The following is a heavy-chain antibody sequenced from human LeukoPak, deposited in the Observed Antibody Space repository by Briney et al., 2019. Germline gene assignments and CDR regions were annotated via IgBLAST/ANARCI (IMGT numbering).Heavy chain of an antibody. V-gene: IGHV4-39*07. D-gene: IGHD3-10*01. Sequence: PSETLSLTCTVSGGSISSSSYYWGWIRQPPGKGLEWIGSIYYSGSTYYNPSLKSRVTISVDTSKNQFSLKLSSVTAAATAVYYCARDGVYKIDYWGQGTLVTVSS. CDR3: ARDGVYKIDY. CDR2: IYYSGST. J-gene: IGHJ4*02. CDR1: GGSISSSSYY.